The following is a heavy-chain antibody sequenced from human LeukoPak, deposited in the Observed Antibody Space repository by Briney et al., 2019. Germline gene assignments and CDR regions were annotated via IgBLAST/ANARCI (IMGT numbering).Heavy chain of an antibody. D-gene: IGHD3-16*02. CDR3: ARSPSSFDP. Sequence: GGSLRLSCTASAFTFGDYTMGWVRQAPGKGLEGVSSISSRGDAIDYADSVKGRFTISRDNAKNSLYLQMNSLRAEDTAVYYCARSPSSFDPWGQGALVTVSS. V-gene: IGHV3-48*03. CDR1: AFTFGDYT. CDR2: ISSRGDAI. J-gene: IGHJ5*02.